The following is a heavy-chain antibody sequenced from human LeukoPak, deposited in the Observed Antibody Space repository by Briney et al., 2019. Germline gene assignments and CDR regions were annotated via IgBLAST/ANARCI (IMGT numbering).Heavy chain of an antibody. J-gene: IGHJ4*02. D-gene: IGHD3-3*01. CDR1: GFTFSNYW. CDR3: ARGITIFGVPLY. CDR2: IKQDGSEK. Sequence: PGGSLRLSCAASGFTFSNYWMSWVRQAPGKGLEWVANIKQDGSEKYYVDSVKGRFTISRDNAKNSLYLQMNSLRAEDTAVYYCARGITIFGVPLYWGQGTLVTVSS. V-gene: IGHV3-7*04.